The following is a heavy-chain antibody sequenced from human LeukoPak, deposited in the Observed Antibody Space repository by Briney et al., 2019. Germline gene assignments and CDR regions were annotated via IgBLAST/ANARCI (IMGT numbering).Heavy chain of an antibody. V-gene: IGHV3-74*01. CDR1: GFTFSSYW. Sequence: SGGSLRLPCAASGFTFSSYWMHWVRQAPGKGLMWVSRINTDGSSTTYADSVKGRFTISRDNAKNMLYLQMNSLRAEDTAVYYCARESRYCSSTSCYRPEDYWGQGTLVTVSS. CDR3: ARESRYCSSTSCYRPEDY. CDR2: INTDGSST. J-gene: IGHJ4*02. D-gene: IGHD2-2*01.